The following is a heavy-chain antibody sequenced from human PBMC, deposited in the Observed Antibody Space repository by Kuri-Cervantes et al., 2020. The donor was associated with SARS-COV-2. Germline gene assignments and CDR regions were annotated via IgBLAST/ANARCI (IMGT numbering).Heavy chain of an antibody. Sequence: GGSLRLSCAASGFNFRTYGLHWVRQAPGKGLEWVALISFDGSNKYYADSVKGRFTISRDNAKNSLYLQMNSLRDEDTAVYYCARDYYYDSSGYYYDVYYYGMDVWGQGTTVTVSS. CDR3: ARDYYYDSSGYYYDVYYYGMDV. V-gene: IGHV3-30*03. CDR1: GFNFRTYG. J-gene: IGHJ6*02. D-gene: IGHD3-22*01. CDR2: ISFDGSNK.